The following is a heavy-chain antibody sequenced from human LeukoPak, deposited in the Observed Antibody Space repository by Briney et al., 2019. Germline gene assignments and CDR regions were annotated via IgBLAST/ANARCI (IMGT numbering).Heavy chain of an antibody. CDR2: IYYSGST. D-gene: IGHD5-12*01. Sequence: PSETLSLTCTVSVGSISSYYWSWVRQHPGKGLEWVGYIYYSGSTNYNPSLKSRVTISVDTSKNQFSLKLSSVTAADTAVYYCARDVGYSGYDPGYFDYWGQGTLVTVSS. CDR1: VGSISSYY. V-gene: IGHV4-59*01. J-gene: IGHJ4*02. CDR3: ARDVGYSGYDPGYFDY.